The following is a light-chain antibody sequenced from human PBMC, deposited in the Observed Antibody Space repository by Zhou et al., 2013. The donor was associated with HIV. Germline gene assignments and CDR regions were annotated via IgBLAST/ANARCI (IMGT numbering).Light chain of an antibody. Sequence: DIQMTQSPSSVSASVGDTVTITCRASEDISSWLAWYQHAPGRGPKLLIYAASKLQGGVPSRFSGSGSGTDFTLTISCLQSEDFATYYCQHYYNYPRTFGQGTKVEIK. V-gene: IGKV1-12*01. J-gene: IGKJ1*01. CDR2: AAS. CDR1: EDISSW. CDR3: QHYYNYPRT.